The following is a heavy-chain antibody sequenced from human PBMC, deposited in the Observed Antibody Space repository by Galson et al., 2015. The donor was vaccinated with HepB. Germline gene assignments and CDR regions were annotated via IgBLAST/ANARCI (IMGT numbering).Heavy chain of an antibody. CDR2: FDPEDGET. V-gene: IGHV1-24*01. CDR1: GYTLTELS. CDR3: ATEISAYYDFWSGYPPRGV. D-gene: IGHD3-3*01. Sequence: SVEVSCKVSGYTLTELSMHWVRQAPGKGLEWMGGFDPEDGETIYAQKFQGRVTMTEDTSTDTAYMELSSLRSEDTAVYYCATEISAYYDFWSGYPPRGVWGKGTTVTVSS. J-gene: IGHJ6*04.